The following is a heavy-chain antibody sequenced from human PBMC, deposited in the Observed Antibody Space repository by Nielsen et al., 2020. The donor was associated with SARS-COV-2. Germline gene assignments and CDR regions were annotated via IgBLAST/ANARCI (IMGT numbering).Heavy chain of an antibody. D-gene: IGHD6-6*01. CDR3: ARIPPKAARGAHYYGMDV. V-gene: IGHV3-11*04. Sequence: WIRQPPGKGLEWVSYISSSGSTIYYADSVKGRFTISRDNAKNSLYLQMNSLRAEDTAVYYCARIPPKAARGAHYYGMDVWGQGATVTVSS. J-gene: IGHJ6*02. CDR2: ISSSGSTI.